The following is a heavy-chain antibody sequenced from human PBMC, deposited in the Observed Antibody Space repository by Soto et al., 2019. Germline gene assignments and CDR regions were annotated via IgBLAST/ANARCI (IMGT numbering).Heavy chain of an antibody. D-gene: IGHD4-17*01. V-gene: IGHV4-31*03. CDR1: GGSISSGGYY. Sequence: QVQLQESGPGLVKPSQTLSLICTVSGGSISSGGYYWSWIRQHPGKGLEWIGYIYYSGSTYYNPSLKSRVSISVDTSKNQFSLKLSSVTAADRAVYYCARDNYGGNSDWYFDLWGRGTLVTVSS. CDR3: ARDNYGGNSDWYFDL. CDR2: IYYSGST. J-gene: IGHJ2*01.